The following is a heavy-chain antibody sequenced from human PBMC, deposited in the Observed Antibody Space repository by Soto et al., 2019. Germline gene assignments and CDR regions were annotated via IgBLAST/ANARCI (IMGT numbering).Heavy chain of an antibody. D-gene: IGHD6-19*01. CDR1: GFTFNSYA. CDR2: ISSYGADR. Sequence: EVQLVESGGTLVQPGGSLRLSCSASGFTFNSYAMHWVRQAPGKGLEFVSAISSYGADRYYADSVKGRFAISRDNSKNTLDLQMSSLRAEDTALYYCVKEGYMRSDWYGQFDYWGQGALVTVSS. J-gene: IGHJ4*02. CDR3: VKEGYMRSDWYGQFDY. V-gene: IGHV3-64D*06.